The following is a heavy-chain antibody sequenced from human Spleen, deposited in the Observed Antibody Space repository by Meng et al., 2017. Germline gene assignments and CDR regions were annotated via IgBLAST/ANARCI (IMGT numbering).Heavy chain of an antibody. Sequence: QGHVVQAGTEVKEPGSSVKVSCKASGGTFSRFGINWVRQAPGQGLEWLGWINVYNGKTDYALKFQDRVTMTTDTFTNTAYMELRSLRSDDTAVYYCATRGNPYLNCWGQGTLVTVSS. CDR3: ATRGNPYLNC. J-gene: IGHJ4*02. V-gene: IGHV1-18*01. CDR1: GGTFSRFG. CDR2: INVYNGKT.